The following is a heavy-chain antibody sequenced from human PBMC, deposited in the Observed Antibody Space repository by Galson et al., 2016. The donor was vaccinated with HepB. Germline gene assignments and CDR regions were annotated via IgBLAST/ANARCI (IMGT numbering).Heavy chain of an antibody. CDR3: PRVRSPYEPQGPDY. V-gene: IGHV3-21*01. Sequence: SLRLSCAASGFTFRTYSMTWVRQAPGKGLEWVSSITSSSRNIYYANSLKGRFTVSRDNAKNSLYLQMNGLRAEDTAVYCCPRVRSPYEPQGPDYWGQGTQVTVSP. J-gene: IGHJ4*02. D-gene: IGHD3-16*01. CDR2: ITSSSRNI. CDR1: GFTFRTYS.